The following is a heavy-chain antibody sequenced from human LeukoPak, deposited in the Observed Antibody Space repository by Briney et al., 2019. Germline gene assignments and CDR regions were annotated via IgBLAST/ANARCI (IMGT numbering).Heavy chain of an antibody. D-gene: IGHD3-22*01. CDR1: GFTFCSYS. CDR3: ARGSRIVVEGGFDR. J-gene: IGHJ2*01. CDR2: ISSSSSYI. V-gene: IGHV3-21*01. Sequence: GGSLRLSCAPSGFTFCSYSVNWVRQAPGKGLEWVSSISSSSSYIYYADSVKGRFTISRDNAKNSLYLQMNSLRAEDTAVYYCARGSRIVVEGGFDRWGRGTLVTAPS.